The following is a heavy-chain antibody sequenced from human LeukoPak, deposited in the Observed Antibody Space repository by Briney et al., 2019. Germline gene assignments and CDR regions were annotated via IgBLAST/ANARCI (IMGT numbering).Heavy chain of an antibody. CDR1: GGSISSYY. D-gene: IGHD2-15*01. CDR3: ARDGGYCSGGSCYHRYYFDY. CDR2: IYYSGST. J-gene: IGHJ4*02. Sequence: SETLSLTCTVSGGSISSYYWSWIRQPPGKGLEWIGYIYYSGSTNYNPSLKSRVTISVDTSKNQFSLKLSSVTAADTAVYYCARDGGYCSGGSCYHRYYFDYWGQGTLVTVSS. V-gene: IGHV4-59*01.